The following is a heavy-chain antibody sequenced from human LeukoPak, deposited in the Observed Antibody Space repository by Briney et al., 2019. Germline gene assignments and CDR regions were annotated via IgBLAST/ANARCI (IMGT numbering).Heavy chain of an antibody. CDR1: GFTFSSYA. CDR2: ITGGGGNT. V-gene: IGHV3-23*01. J-gene: IGHJ4*02. CDR3: AKEHQDIVVVPAATTFDY. Sequence: GGSLRLSCAASGFTFSSYAMSWVRQAPGKGLEWVSVITGGGGNTYYADSVKGRFTISRDNSKNTLYLQMNSLRAEDTAVYYCAKEHQDIVVVPAATTFDYWGQGTLVTVSS. D-gene: IGHD2-2*01.